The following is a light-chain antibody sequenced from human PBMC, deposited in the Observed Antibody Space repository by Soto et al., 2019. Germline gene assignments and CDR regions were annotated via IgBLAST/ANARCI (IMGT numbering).Light chain of an antibody. CDR2: EGS. Sequence: QSGLTQPAPVSGSPGQSTTISCTGTSSNVGSYNLVSWYQQHPGKAPKLMIYEGSKRPSGVSNRFSGSKSGNSASLTISGLEAEDEADYYCCSYAGSSTFVFGTGTKVTVL. V-gene: IGLV2-23*03. CDR1: SSNVGSYNL. J-gene: IGLJ1*01. CDR3: CSYAGSSTFV.